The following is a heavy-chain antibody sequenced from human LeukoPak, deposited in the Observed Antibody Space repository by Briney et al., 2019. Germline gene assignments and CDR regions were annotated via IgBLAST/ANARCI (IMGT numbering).Heavy chain of an antibody. CDR2: IYYSGST. CDR1: SGSISSYY. V-gene: IGHV4-59*12. D-gene: IGHD1-1*01. J-gene: IGHJ4*02. Sequence: SETLSLTCTVSSGSISSYYWSWIRQPPGKGLEWIGYIYYSGSTNYNPSLKSRVTISVDTSKNQFSLKLSSVTAAHTAVYYCARQQADWNDAGESFDYWGQGTLVTVSS. CDR3: ARQQADWNDAGESFDY.